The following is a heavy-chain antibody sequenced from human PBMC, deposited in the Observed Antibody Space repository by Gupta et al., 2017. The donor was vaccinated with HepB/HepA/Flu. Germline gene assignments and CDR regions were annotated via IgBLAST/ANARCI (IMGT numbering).Heavy chain of an antibody. Sequence: QVQLQQWGAGLLKPSETLSLTCAVHGGSFSGYYWSWIRQSPGKGLEWIGEINNSGKTNYNPSFKSRVTMSVDTSKNQFFLKLSSVTAADTAVYYCARNTTYYYGNSGSSHHFYHWGQGTLGTVSS. V-gene: IGHV4-34*01. D-gene: IGHD3-22*01. CDR2: INNSGKT. CDR3: ARNTTYYYGNSGSSHHFYH. J-gene: IGHJ4*02. CDR1: GGSFSGYY.